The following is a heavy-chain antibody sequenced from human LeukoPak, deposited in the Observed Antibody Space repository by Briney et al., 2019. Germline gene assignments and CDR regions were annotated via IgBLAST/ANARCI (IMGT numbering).Heavy chain of an antibody. J-gene: IGHJ4*02. V-gene: IGHV3-74*01. CDR2: INSDGSST. D-gene: IGHD2-8*01. CDR3: ATSRTFDY. Sequence: GGSLRLSCAASGFTFSSYWMHWVRQAPGKGLVWVSHINSDGSSTNYADSEKGRFTISRDNAKNTVYLQMNSLRAEDTAVYYCATSRTFDYWGQGTLVTVSS. CDR1: GFTFSSYW.